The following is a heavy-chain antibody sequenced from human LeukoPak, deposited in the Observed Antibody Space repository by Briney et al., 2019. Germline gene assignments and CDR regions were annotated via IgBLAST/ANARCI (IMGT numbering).Heavy chain of an antibody. Sequence: GESLKINRKGSGYSVTSYWIGWDRQITGKGLLRKRIIYPGDSDTRYSPSFQGQVTISADKSISTAYLQWSSLKASDTAMYYCARAYGSGSYYNWFDPWGQGTLVTVSS. V-gene: IGHV5-51*01. CDR1: GYSVTSYW. CDR3: ARAYGSGSYYNWFDP. D-gene: IGHD3-10*01. CDR2: IYPGDSDT. J-gene: IGHJ5*02.